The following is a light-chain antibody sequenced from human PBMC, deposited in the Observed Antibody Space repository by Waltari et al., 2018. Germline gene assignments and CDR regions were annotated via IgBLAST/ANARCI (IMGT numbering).Light chain of an antibody. Sequence: QSALTQPAPVSGSPGQSVTISCTGTSSDVGNDKRVSWYQQHPGKAPKLMIYAVSKRPSGVSVRFSGSKSGDMASLTVSGLQPEDEAEYFCSSYAGSSKGVFGGGTKVTVL. CDR3: SSYAGSSKGV. J-gene: IGLJ2*01. CDR1: SSDVGNDKR. CDR2: AVS. V-gene: IGLV2-23*02.